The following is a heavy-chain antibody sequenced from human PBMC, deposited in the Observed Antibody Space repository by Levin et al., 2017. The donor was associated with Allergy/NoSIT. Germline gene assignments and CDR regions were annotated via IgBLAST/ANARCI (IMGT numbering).Heavy chain of an antibody. CDR3: ARDPATSGYYPDS. V-gene: IGHV3-48*02. CDR1: GFTFSTYS. D-gene: IGHD3-22*01. J-gene: IGHJ4*02. Sequence: GGSLRLSCAASGFTFSTYSMNWVRQAPGKGLEWISYISSSSSTIYSADSVQGRFSISRDNAKNSLYLQMNNLRDEDTAVYYCARDPATSGYYPDSWGQGTLVTVSS. CDR2: ISSSSSTI.